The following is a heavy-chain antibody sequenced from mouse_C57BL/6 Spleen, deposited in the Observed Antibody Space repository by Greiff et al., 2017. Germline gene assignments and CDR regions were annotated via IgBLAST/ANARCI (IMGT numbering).Heavy chain of an antibody. Sequence: EVKLMESGPGLVKPSQSLSLTCSVTGYSITSGYYWIWIRQFPGNKLEWMGYISYDGSNNYNPSLKNRISITRDTSKNQFFLKLNSVTTEDTATYYCARDRDGDYAIDYWGQGTSVTVSS. CDR3: ARDRDGDYAIDY. J-gene: IGHJ4*01. CDR2: ISYDGSN. D-gene: IGHD2-3*01. V-gene: IGHV3-6*01. CDR1: GYSITSGYY.